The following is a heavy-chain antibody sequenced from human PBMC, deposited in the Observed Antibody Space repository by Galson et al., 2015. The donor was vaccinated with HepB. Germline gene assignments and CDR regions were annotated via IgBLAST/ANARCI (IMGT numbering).Heavy chain of an antibody. V-gene: IGHV6-1*01. CDR2: TYYRSKWIT. Sequence: CAISGDSVSSNSAVWNWIRQSPSRGLEWLGRTYYRSKWITDYAVSVKSRIIINSDTSKNQVSLLVNSVTPDDTAVYYCAYGVDVWGQGTTVTVTS. CDR1: GDSVSSNSAV. CDR3: AYGVDV. J-gene: IGHJ6*02.